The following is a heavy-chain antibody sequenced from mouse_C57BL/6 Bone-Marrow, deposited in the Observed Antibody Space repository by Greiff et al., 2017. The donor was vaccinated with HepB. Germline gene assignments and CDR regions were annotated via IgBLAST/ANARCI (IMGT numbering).Heavy chain of an antibody. CDR1: GYTFTSYW. CDR2: IDPSDSYT. Sequence: QVQLKQPGAELVMPGASVKLSCKASGYTFTSYWMHWVKQRPGQGLEWIGEIDPSDSYTNYNQKFKGKSTLTVDKSSSTAYMQLSSLTSEDSAVYYCARPDYYGGGWYFDVWGTGTTVTVSS. J-gene: IGHJ1*03. CDR3: ARPDYYGGGWYFDV. V-gene: IGHV1-69*01. D-gene: IGHD1-1*01.